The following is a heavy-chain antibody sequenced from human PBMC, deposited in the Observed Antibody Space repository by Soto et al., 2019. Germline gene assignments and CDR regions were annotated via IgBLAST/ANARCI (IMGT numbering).Heavy chain of an antibody. CDR2: IDPSESYT. J-gene: IGHJ6*02. V-gene: IGHV5-10-1*01. CDR3: ARRWGGSSGYYYGGPGYCYYDMGV. CDR1: GYSFTSYW. D-gene: IGHD3-22*01. Sequence: GESLKISCTGSGYSFTSYWISWLHQMPGKGLERMGRIDPSESYTNYSPSFQRHVTISADKSISPAYLQWSSLTTSATAMYCCARRWGGSSGYYYGGPGYCYYDMGVWGRVNTVAV.